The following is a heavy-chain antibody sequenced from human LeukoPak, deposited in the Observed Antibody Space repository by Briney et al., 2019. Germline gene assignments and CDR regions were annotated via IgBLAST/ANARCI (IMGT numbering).Heavy chain of an antibody. J-gene: IGHJ5*02. CDR2: TYYSGST. CDR1: GGSISSGDYY. V-gene: IGHV4-30-4*01. Sequence: SETLSLTCTVSGGSISSGDYYWSWIRQPPGKGLEWIGYTYYSGSTYYNPSLKSRATISVDTSKNQFSLKLTSVTAPDTAVYYCARPYYYDSRIDPWGQGTLVTVSS. D-gene: IGHD3-22*01. CDR3: ARPYYYDSRIDP.